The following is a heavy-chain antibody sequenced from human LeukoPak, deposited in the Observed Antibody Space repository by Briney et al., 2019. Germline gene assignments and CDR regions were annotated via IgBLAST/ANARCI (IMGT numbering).Heavy chain of an antibody. CDR3: ARTFLSYSSGWYLDAFDI. V-gene: IGHV4-59*01. CDR2: IYYSGST. CDR1: GGSISSYY. D-gene: IGHD6-19*01. Sequence: PSETLSLTCTVSGGSISSYYWSWIRQPPGKGLEWIENIYYSGSTNYNPSLKSRVTISVDTSKNQFSLKLSSVTAADTAVYYCARTFLSYSSGWYLDAFDIWGQGTMVTVSS. J-gene: IGHJ3*02.